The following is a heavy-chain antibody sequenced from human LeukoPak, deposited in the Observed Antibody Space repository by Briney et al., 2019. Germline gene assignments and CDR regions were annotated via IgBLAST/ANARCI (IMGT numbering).Heavy chain of an antibody. V-gene: IGHV3-23*01. D-gene: IGHD3-9*01. CDR3: AKGYYDILTGYYSPFDY. CDR2: ISGSGGST. J-gene: IGHJ4*02. Sequence: GGSLRLSCAPSGFTFTSFAMSWDSQPQGKGLEWVSAISGSGGSTYYADSVKGRFTISRDNSKNTLYLQMNSLRAEDTAVYYCAKGYYDILTGYYSPFDYWGQGTLVTVSS. CDR1: GFTFTSFA.